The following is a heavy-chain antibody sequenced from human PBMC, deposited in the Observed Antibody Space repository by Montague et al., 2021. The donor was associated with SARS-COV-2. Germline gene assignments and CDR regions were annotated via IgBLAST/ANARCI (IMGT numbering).Heavy chain of an antibody. Sequence: SETLSLTCTVSGDSISSSSYNWGWIRQPPGKGLEWIGSVHYSGRPYYXXXLKSRVTIYVDTSKNQLSLELSSVTAADTAVYYCTRHVHMTWPEPSPGFDYWGQGTLVTVSS. CDR1: GDSISSSSYN. V-gene: IGHV4-39*01. CDR3: TRHVHMTWPEPSPGFDY. J-gene: IGHJ4*02. CDR2: VHYSGRP. D-gene: IGHD1-1*01.